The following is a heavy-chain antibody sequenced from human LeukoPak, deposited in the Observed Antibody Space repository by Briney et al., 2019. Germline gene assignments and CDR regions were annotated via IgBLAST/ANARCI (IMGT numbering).Heavy chain of an antibody. Sequence: PGGSLRLSCAASGFTFDDYAMHWVRQAPGKGLEWVSGISWNSGSIGYADSVKGRFTISRDNAKNSLYLQMNSLRAEDTALYYCAKTYGSGSTNYFDYWGQGTLVTVSS. J-gene: IGHJ4*02. CDR2: ISWNSGSI. CDR1: GFTFDDYA. CDR3: AKTYGSGSTNYFDY. D-gene: IGHD3-10*01. V-gene: IGHV3-9*01.